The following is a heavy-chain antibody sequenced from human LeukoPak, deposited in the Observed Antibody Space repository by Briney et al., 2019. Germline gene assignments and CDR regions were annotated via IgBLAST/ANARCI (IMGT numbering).Heavy chain of an antibody. CDR2: IIPIFGTA. D-gene: IGHD3-22*01. Sequence: ASVKVPCKASGGTFSSYAISWVRQAPGQGLEWMGGIIPIFGTANYAQKFQGRVTITADESTSTAYMELSSLRSEDTAVYYCARCGGLVVTALTYYYYGMDVWGQGTTVTVSS. V-gene: IGHV1-69*13. CDR3: ARCGGLVVTALTYYYYGMDV. CDR1: GGTFSSYA. J-gene: IGHJ6*02.